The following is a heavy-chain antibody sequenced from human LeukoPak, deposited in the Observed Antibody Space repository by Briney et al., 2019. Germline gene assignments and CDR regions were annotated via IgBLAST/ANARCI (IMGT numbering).Heavy chain of an antibody. D-gene: IGHD5-18*01. J-gene: IGHJ4*02. V-gene: IGHV3-11*01. CDR3: ASSPDTAMVDY. Sequence: GGSLRLSCAASGFTSSDYYMSWIRQAPGKGLEWVSYISSSGSSIYYADSVKGRFTISRDNAKNSLYLQMNSLRAEDTAVYYCASSPDTAMVDYWGQGTLVTVSS. CDR2: ISSSGSSI. CDR1: GFTSSDYY.